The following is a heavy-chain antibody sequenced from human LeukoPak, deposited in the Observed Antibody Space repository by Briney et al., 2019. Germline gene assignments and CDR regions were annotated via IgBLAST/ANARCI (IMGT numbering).Heavy chain of an antibody. J-gene: IGHJ4*02. V-gene: IGHV3-23*01. CDR1: GFTFSTYA. CDR2: ISGSGGYT. CDR3: AQEVYYYGSRSYYSANYIDY. D-gene: IGHD3-10*01. Sequence: GGSLRLSCAASGFTFSTYAMSWVRQAPGKGLEWVSAISGSGGYTYYADSVKGRFTISRDNSKNTLYLEMNSLRAEDTAVYYCAQEVYYYGSRSYYSANYIDYWGQGTLVTVSS.